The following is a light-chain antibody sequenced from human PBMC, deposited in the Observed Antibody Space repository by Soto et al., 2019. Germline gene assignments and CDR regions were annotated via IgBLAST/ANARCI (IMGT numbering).Light chain of an antibody. J-gene: IGKJ5*01. Sequence: DIQMTQSPSSLSASVGDRVAITCRAGQYIGRYLNWYQQKPGKAPYLLISDVSSLERGVPSRFSGSGSGTDFTLTISRLEPEDFAVYYCQQYNNWPRTFGQGTRLEIK. CDR1: QYIGRY. CDR2: DVS. CDR3: QQYNNWPRT. V-gene: IGKV1-39*01.